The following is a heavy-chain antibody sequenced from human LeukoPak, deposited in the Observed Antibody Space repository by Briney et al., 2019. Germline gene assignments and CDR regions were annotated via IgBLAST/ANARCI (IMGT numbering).Heavy chain of an antibody. D-gene: IGHD1-14*01. CDR1: GFTFSSYA. V-gene: IGHV3-23*01. CDR2: ITMSGDST. Sequence: DPGGSLRLSCAASGFTFSSYAFNWVHQAPGKGLEWVSGITMSGDSTYYADSVKGRFTISRDNSKNTLYLQMTSLRAEDTALYYCARTPNRFYDFWGQGTLVTVSS. CDR3: ARTPNRFYDF. J-gene: IGHJ4*02.